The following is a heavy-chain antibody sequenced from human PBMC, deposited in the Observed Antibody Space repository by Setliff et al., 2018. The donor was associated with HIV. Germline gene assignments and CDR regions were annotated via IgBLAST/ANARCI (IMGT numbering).Heavy chain of an antibody. CDR2: IIPVFGTT. CDR1: GYTFSSFG. J-gene: IGHJ3*02. V-gene: IGHV1-69*06. D-gene: IGHD3-3*01. Sequence: RASVKVSCKASGYTFSSFGISWVRQAPGQGLECMGGIIPVFGTTNYAQESKGRVSFTADKSTSTVYMELNSLTSGDTAVYYCATLELGTLDGFDIWGQGTMVTVSS. CDR3: ATLELGTLDGFDI.